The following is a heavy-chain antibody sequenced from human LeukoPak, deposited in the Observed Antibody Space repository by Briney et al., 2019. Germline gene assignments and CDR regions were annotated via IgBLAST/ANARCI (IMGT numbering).Heavy chain of an antibody. Sequence: PGGSLRLSCAASGFTLSGYSMTWVRQAPGKGLEWVSYISSSSSNIYYADSVKGRFTISRDNAKNSLYLQMNSLRAEDTAVYYCARVITGDFDEWGQGTLVTVSS. D-gene: IGHD1-14*01. CDR1: GFTLSGYS. V-gene: IGHV3-48*01. CDR3: ARVITGDFDE. CDR2: ISSSSSNI. J-gene: IGHJ4*02.